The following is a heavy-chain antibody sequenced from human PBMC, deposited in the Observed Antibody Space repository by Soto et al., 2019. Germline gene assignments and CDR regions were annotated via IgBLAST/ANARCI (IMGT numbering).Heavy chain of an antibody. CDR1: GFTFSSYD. V-gene: IGHV3-13*01. CDR2: IGTAGDT. CDR3: ARSQPDYGYFDY. J-gene: IGHJ4*02. Sequence: EVQLVESGGGLVQPGGSPRLSCAASGFTFSSYDMHWVRQATGKGLEWVSAIGTAGDTYYPGSVKGRFTISRENAKNSLYLQMNSLRAGDTAVYYCARSQPDYGYFDYWGQGTLVTVSS. D-gene: IGHD4-17*01.